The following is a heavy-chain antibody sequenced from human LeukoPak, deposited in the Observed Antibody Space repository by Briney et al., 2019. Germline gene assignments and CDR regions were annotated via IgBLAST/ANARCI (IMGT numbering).Heavy chain of an antibody. CDR3: AKPQEVRGVIITYIT. J-gene: IGHJ5*02. Sequence: PGGSLRLSCAASGFTFSNYAMNWVRQAPGKGLEWVSAISGSGGSTYYADSVKGRFTISRDNSKNTLYLQMNSLRAEDTAVYYCAKPQEVRGVIITYITWGQGTLVTVSS. D-gene: IGHD3-10*01. V-gene: IGHV3-23*01. CDR1: GFTFSNYA. CDR2: ISGSGGST.